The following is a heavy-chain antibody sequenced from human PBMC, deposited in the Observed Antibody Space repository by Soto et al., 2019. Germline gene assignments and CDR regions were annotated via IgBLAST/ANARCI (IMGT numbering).Heavy chain of an antibody. Sequence: ASVKVSCKASGYTFTSYGVSWVRQAPGQGLEWMGWISAYNGNTNYAQKLQGRVTMTTDTSTSTAYMELRSLRSDDTAVYYCARAKFNSGWSLFDYWGQGTLVTVPS. D-gene: IGHD6-19*01. CDR3: ARAKFNSGWSLFDY. CDR1: GYTFTSYG. CDR2: ISAYNGNT. J-gene: IGHJ4*02. V-gene: IGHV1-18*04.